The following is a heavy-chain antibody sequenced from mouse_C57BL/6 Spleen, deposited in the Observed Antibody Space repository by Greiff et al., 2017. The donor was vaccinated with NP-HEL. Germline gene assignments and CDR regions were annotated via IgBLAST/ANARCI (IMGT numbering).Heavy chain of an antibody. CDR2: INPNNGGT. CDR3: ARGGIYYDYDEDWFAY. CDR1: GFTFTDYY. D-gene: IGHD2-4*01. Sequence: VQLQQSGPELVKPGASVKISCKASGFTFTDYYMNWVKQSPGKSLEWIGDINPNNGGTSYNQKFKGKATLTVDKSSSTAYMELRSLTSEDSAVYYCARGGIYYDYDEDWFAYWGQGTLVTVSA. J-gene: IGHJ3*01. V-gene: IGHV1-26*01.